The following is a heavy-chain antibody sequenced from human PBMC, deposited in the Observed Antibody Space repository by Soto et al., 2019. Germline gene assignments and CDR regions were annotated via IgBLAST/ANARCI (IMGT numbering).Heavy chain of an antibody. V-gene: IGHV1-69*02. Sequence: QVQLVQSGAEVEKPGSSVEVSCKASGGTFSSYTISWVRQAPEQGLEWMGRIIPMLGIANYEQNLQGIVTITANESTRRAYIEPSSLSCENTAVYYCASDSGYYLRYYMDVWGNGTTVTVS. D-gene: IGHD2-15*01. CDR3: ASDSGYYLRYYMDV. CDR2: IIPMLGIA. J-gene: IGHJ6*03. CDR1: GGTFSSYT.